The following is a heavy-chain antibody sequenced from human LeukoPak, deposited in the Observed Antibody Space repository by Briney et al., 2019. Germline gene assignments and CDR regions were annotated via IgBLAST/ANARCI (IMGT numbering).Heavy chain of an antibody. CDR1: GYTFTGYY. V-gene: IGHV1-2*06. Sequence: ASGKVSCKASGYTFTGYYMHWVRQAPGQGLEWMGRINPNSGGTNYAQKFQGRVTMTRDTSISTAYMELSRLRSDDTAVYYCARVGPYSSGWYLSGYFQHWGQGTLVTVSS. CDR3: ARVGPYSSGWYLSGYFQH. D-gene: IGHD6-19*01. J-gene: IGHJ1*01. CDR2: INPNSGGT.